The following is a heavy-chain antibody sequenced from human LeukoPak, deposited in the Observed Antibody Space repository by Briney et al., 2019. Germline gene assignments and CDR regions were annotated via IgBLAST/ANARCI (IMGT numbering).Heavy chain of an antibody. CDR1: GESVSSNSAA. CDR2: TYYRSTWYY. CDR3: AREELGFDH. D-gene: IGHD3-16*01. J-gene: IGHJ4*02. V-gene: IGHV6-1*01. Sequence: SQTLSLTCAISGESVSSNSAAWTWIRQSPSRGLEWLGRTYYRSTWYYEYSVSVESRITINPETSKNQFSLQVNSVSPEDTAVYYCAREELGFDHWGQGTLVTVSS.